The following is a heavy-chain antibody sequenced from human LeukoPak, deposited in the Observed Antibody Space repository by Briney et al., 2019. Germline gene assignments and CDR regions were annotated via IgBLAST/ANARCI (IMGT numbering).Heavy chain of an antibody. D-gene: IGHD3-10*01. Sequence: SETLSLTCTVSGGSISSSSYYWGWIRQPPGKGLEWIGSIYYSGSTYYNPSLKSRVTISVDTSKNQFSLKLSSVTAADTAVYYCARSGYYYSYYYYYMDVWGKGTTVTISS. CDR3: ARSGYYYSYYYYYMDV. CDR2: IYYSGST. V-gene: IGHV4-39*07. J-gene: IGHJ6*03. CDR1: GGSISSSSYY.